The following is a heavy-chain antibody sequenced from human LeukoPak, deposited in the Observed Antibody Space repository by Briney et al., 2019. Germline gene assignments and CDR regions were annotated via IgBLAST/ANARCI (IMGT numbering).Heavy chain of an antibody. Sequence: PSETLSLTCTVPGGSISSGSYYWSWIRQPAGKGLEWIGRIYTSGSTNYNPSLKSRVTILVDTSKNQFSLKLSSVTAADTAVYYCARADIVVVPAANQRIPNYFDYWGQGTLVTVSS. V-gene: IGHV4-61*02. CDR2: IYTSGST. J-gene: IGHJ4*02. CDR3: ARADIVVVPAANQRIPNYFDY. CDR1: GGSISSGSYY. D-gene: IGHD2-2*01.